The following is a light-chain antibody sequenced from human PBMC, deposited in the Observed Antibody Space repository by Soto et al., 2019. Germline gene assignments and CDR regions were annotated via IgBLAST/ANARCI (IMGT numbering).Light chain of an antibody. CDR2: GAS. Sequence: EIVLTQSPGILSLSPGDRATLSCRTSQSVSANYLAWYQQQKPGQAPRLLIYGASSRAPGVPDRFSGSGSVTDFTLAISRLEPEDFVVYYCQHYGDSSWTFGQGTKVEI. V-gene: IGKV3-20*01. CDR1: QSVSANY. CDR3: QHYGDSSWT. J-gene: IGKJ1*01.